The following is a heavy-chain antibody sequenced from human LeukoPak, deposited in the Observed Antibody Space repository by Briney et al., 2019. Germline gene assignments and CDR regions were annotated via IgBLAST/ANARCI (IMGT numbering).Heavy chain of an antibody. D-gene: IGHD6-19*01. V-gene: IGHV3-23*01. J-gene: IGHJ5*02. CDR1: GFTFSSYA. Sequence: GGSLRLSCAASGFTFSSYAMSWVRQAPGKGLEWVSAISGSGGSTYYADSVKGRFTISRDNSKNTLYLQMNSLRAEDTAVYYCARDLYSSALSWFDPWGQGTLSPSPQ. CDR3: ARDLYSSALSWFDP. CDR2: ISGSGGST.